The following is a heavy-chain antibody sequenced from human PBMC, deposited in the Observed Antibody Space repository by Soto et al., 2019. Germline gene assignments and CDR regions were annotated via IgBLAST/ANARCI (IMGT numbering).Heavy chain of an antibody. CDR3: ARESRYCSGGSCYFLPGIDY. V-gene: IGHV1-46*01. D-gene: IGHD2-15*01. CDR1: GYIFTSYY. Sequence: ASVKVSCKTSGYIFTSYYIHWVRQAPGQGLEWMGIINPIFGTATYAQKFQGRVTITTDESTSTVYMELSSLRSEDTAVYYCARESRYCSGGSCYFLPGIDYWGQGTLVTVSS. J-gene: IGHJ4*02. CDR2: INPIFGTA.